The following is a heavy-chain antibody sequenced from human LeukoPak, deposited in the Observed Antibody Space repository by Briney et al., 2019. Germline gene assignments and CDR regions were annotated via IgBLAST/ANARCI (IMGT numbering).Heavy chain of an antibody. CDR2: INPNSGGT. CDR3: ARKPLVVPAAKSPPDYYYYMDV. CDR1: GYTFTGYY. V-gene: IGHV1-2*06. D-gene: IGHD2-2*01. J-gene: IGHJ6*03. Sequence: ASVKVSCKASGYTFTGYYMHWVRQAPGQGLEWMGRINPNSGGTNYAQKFQGRVTMTRDTSISTAYMELSRLRSDDTAVYYCARKPLVVPAAKSPPDYYYYMDVWGKGTTVTVSS.